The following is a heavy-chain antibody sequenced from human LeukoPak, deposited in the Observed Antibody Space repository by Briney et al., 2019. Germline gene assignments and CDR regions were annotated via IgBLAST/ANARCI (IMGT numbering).Heavy chain of an antibody. CDR3: AINGGGDSGYGNFDY. V-gene: IGHV3-9*01. D-gene: IGHD5-12*01. CDR1: GFTFDDYA. Sequence: GRSLRLSCAVSGFTFDDYAMHWVLQVPGKGLEWVSGINWNSDSIGYADSVKGRFTTSRDNAKNSLYLQMNSLRAEDTAFYYCAINGGGDSGYGNFDYWGQGTLVTVSS. J-gene: IGHJ4*02. CDR2: INWNSDSI.